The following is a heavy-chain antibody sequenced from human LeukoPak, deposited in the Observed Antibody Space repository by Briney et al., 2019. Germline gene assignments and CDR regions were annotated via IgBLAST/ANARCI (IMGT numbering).Heavy chain of an antibody. CDR2: IWYDGSNK. CDR3: ARDSVSNYYFDY. V-gene: IGHV3-33*01. D-gene: IGHD4-11*01. Sequence: GGSLRLSCAASGFTFSSYGMHWVRQAPGKGLEWVAVIWYDGSNKYYADSVKGRFTISRDNSKNTLNLQMNSLRAEDTAVYYCARDSVSNYYFDYWGQGTLVTVSS. CDR1: GFTFSSYG. J-gene: IGHJ4*02.